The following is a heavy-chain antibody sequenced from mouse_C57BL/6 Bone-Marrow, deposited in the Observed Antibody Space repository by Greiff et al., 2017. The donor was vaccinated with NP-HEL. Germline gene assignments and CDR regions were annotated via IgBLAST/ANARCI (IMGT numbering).Heavy chain of an antibody. CDR2: IGPGSGST. CDR3: ARSGDYDYYDGGGYFDV. CDR1: GYTFTDYY. Sequence: VHLVESGAELVKPGASVKISCKASGYTFTDYYINWVKQRPGQGLEWIGKIGPGSGSTYYNEKFKGKAPLTADKSSSTAYMQLSSLTSEDSAVYFCARSGDYDYYDGGGYFDVWGTGTTVTVSS. D-gene: IGHD2-4*01. V-gene: IGHV1-77*01. J-gene: IGHJ1*03.